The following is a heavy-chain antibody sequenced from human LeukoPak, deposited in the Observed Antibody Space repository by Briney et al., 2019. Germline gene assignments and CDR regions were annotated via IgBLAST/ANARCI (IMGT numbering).Heavy chain of an antibody. Sequence: PSETLSLTCAVSGYSISSGYYWGWIRQPPGKGLEWIGCIYHSGSTYYNPSLKSRVTISVDTSKNQFSLKLSSVTAADTAVYYCARGDLPTIVVVPAAIGYWGQGTLVTVSS. J-gene: IGHJ4*02. CDR3: ARGDLPTIVVVPAAIGY. V-gene: IGHV4-38-2*01. D-gene: IGHD2-2*01. CDR2: IYHSGST. CDR1: GYSISSGYY.